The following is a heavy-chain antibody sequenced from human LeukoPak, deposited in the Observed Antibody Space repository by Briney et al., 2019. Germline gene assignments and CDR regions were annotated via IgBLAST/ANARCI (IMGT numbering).Heavy chain of an antibody. J-gene: IGHJ4*02. D-gene: IGHD3-3*01. V-gene: IGHV4-4*07. CDR1: GASIINYS. CDR2: VYTSGST. Sequence: SETLSLTGTVSGASIINYSWSWIRQPAGKGLEWIGRVYTSGSTNYNPSLKSRVTMSVDTSKNQFSLKLSSVTAADTAVYYCARGSGYSGYYFDYWGQGTLVTVPS. CDR3: ARGSGYSGYYFDY.